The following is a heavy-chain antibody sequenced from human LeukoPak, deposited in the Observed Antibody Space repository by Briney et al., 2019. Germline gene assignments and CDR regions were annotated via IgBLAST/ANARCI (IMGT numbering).Heavy chain of an antibody. V-gene: IGHV3-9*01. CDR2: ISGSI. CDR3: AKDSTDWYFDL. J-gene: IGHJ2*01. D-gene: IGHD4-17*01. Sequence: GGSLRLSCAASGFTFSSYAMSWVRQAPGKGLEWVSAISGSIGYADSVKGRFTISRDNAKNSLYLQMISLRAEDTAFYYCAKDSTDWYFDLWGRGTLVTVSS. CDR1: GFTFSSYA.